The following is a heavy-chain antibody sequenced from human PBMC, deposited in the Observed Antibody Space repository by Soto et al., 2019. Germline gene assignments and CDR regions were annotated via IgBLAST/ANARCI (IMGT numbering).Heavy chain of an antibody. CDR1: GFTFSSYP. Sequence: QVQLVESGGGVVQPGRSLRLSCAASGFTFSSYPMQWVRQAPGKGLEWVALIWYDGSKEFYADSVKGRFTISRDNSKNTLYLQMNSLRAEDRAVYDCARTYSSGWFGVEYWGQGTLVTVSS. D-gene: IGHD6-19*01. V-gene: IGHV3-33*01. CDR3: ARTYSSGWFGVEY. J-gene: IGHJ4*02. CDR2: IWYDGSKE.